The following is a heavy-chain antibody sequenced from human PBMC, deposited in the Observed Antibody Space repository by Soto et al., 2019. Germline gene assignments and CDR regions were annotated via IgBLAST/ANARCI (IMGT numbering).Heavy chain of an antibody. CDR3: ARAYYYDSSGYIN. D-gene: IGHD3-22*01. V-gene: IGHV4-61*01. Sequence: SETLSLTCTVSGGSVSSGSYYWSWIRQPPGKGLEWIGYIYYSGSTNYNPSLKSRVTISVDTSKNQFSLKLSSVTAADTAVYYCARAYYYDSSGYINWGQGTLVTVS. CDR2: IYYSGST. J-gene: IGHJ4*02. CDR1: GGSVSSGSYY.